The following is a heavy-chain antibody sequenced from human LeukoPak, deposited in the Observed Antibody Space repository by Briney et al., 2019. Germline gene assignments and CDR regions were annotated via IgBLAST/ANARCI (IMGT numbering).Heavy chain of an antibody. CDR3: ARSPRVGYCSSTSCYRGYFDY. CDR2: IYYSGST. Sequence: SETLSLTCTVSGGSISSGSYYWGWIRQPPGKGLEWIGSIYYSGSTCYNPSLKSRVTISVDTSKNQFSLKLSSVTAADTAVYYCARSPRVGYCSSTSCYRGYFDYWGQGTLVTVSS. CDR1: GGSISSGSYY. J-gene: IGHJ4*02. D-gene: IGHD2-2*01. V-gene: IGHV4-39*07.